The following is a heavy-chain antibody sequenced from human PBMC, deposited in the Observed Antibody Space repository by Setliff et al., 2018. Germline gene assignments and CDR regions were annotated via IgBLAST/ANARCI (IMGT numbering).Heavy chain of an antibody. J-gene: IGHJ5*02. Sequence: ASVKVSCKASGYAVTGYHIHWVRQAPGQGPEWMGWINPNTGGTNYAQKFQGRVTMTRGTSITTAYMELSSLRSDDTAVYYCARVAIMGPPSWGQGTLVTVS. D-gene: IGHD3-16*01. V-gene: IGHV1-2*02. CDR2: INPNTGGT. CDR1: GYAVTGYH. CDR3: ARVAIMGPPS.